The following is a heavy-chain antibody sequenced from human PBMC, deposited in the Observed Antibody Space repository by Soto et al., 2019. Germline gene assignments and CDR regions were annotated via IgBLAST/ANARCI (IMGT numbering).Heavy chain of an antibody. J-gene: IGHJ6*02. V-gene: IGHV1-18*01. Sequence: VASVKVSCKASGYTFTSYGISWVRQAPGQGLEWMGWISAYNGNTNYAQKLQRRVTMTTDTSTSTAYVELRSLRSDDTAVYYCARDGETYYYGRASYYSGMDVWGQGTTVTVSS. CDR1: GYTFTSYG. D-gene: IGHD3-10*01. CDR2: ISAYNGNT. CDR3: ARDGETYYYGRASYYSGMDV.